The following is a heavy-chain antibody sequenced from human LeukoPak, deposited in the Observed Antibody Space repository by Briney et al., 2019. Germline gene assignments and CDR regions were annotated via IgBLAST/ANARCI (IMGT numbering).Heavy chain of an antibody. CDR2: ISSSSSYI. CDR1: GFTFSSYA. J-gene: IGHJ4*02. V-gene: IGHV3-21*01. CDR3: ATGSSSSFDY. D-gene: IGHD6-13*01. Sequence: GGSLRLSCAASGFTFSSYAMSWVRQAPGKGLEWVSSISSSSSYIYYADSVKGRFTISRDNAKNSVYLQMNSLRAEDTAVYYCATGSSSSFDYWGQGTLVTVSA.